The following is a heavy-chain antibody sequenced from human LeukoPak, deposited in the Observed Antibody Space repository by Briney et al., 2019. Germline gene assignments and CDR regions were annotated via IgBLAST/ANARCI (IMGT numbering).Heavy chain of an antibody. CDR1: GFTFSSYA. V-gene: IGHV3-23*01. Sequence: GGSLRLSCAASGFTFSSYAMSWVRQAPGKGLEWVSAISGSGGSTYYADSVKGRFTISRDNSKNTLYLQMNSLRAEDTAVYYCAKTIAVGGGSPWASANYYYYYMDVWGKGTTVTISS. J-gene: IGHJ6*03. D-gene: IGHD6-19*01. CDR2: ISGSGGST. CDR3: AKTIAVGGGSPWASANYYYYYMDV.